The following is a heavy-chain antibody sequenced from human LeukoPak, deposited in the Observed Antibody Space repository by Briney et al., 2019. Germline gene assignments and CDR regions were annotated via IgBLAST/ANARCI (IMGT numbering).Heavy chain of an antibody. CDR3: AREQQLHWFDP. CDR1: GGSISSGGYS. D-gene: IGHD6-13*01. V-gene: IGHV4-30-2*01. Sequence: SETLSLTCAVSGGSISSGGYSWSWIRQPPGKGLEWIGYIYHSGSTYYNPSLKSRVTISVDRSKNQFSLKLSSVTAADTAVYYCAREQQLHWFDPWGQGTLVTVSS. J-gene: IGHJ5*02. CDR2: IYHSGST.